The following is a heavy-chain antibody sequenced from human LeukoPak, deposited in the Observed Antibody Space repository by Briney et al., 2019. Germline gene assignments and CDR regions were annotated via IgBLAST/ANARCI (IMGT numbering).Heavy chain of an antibody. J-gene: IGHJ2*01. Sequence: PSETLSLTCTVSGDSINNNVYYWGWIRQPPGKGLEWIGEINYSGSTNYNPSLKSRVTISVDTSKNQFSLKLSSVTAADTAVYYCARVEITFGGVPQKRHWYFDLWGRGTLVTVSS. CDR1: GDSINNNVYY. CDR2: INYSGST. V-gene: IGHV4-39*07. D-gene: IGHD3-16*01. CDR3: ARVEITFGGVPQKRHWYFDL.